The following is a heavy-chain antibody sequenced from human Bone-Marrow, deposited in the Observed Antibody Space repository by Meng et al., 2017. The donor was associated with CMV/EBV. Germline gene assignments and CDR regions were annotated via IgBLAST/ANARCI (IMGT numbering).Heavy chain of an antibody. CDR2: ISGSGGST. CDR3: ARDGSGSPDY. CDR1: GFTFSSYA. D-gene: IGHD1-26*01. V-gene: IGHV3-23*01. J-gene: IGHJ4*02. Sequence: GESLKISCAASGFTFSSYAMSWVRQAPGKGLEWVSAISGSGGSTYYADSVKGRFTISRDNSKNTLYLQMNSLRAEDTAVYYCARDGSGSPDYWGQGTLVTVSS.